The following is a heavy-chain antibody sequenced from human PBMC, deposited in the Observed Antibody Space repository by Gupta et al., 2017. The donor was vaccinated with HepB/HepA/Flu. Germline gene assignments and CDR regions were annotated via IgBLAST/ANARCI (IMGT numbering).Heavy chain of an antibody. CDR2: IGSDMSV. D-gene: IGHD3-3*02. Sequence: EVQLLESGGGLVQPGGSLRLSCTASGFTFSGNAMIWVRQAPGRGLEWVSGIGSDMSVHYADSVRGRCIISRDNSKNTMYLQMNSLRAEDTAVYYCAKDVHFWSARDGWGKGTTVIVSS. V-gene: IGHV3-23*01. CDR1: GFTFSGNA. J-gene: IGHJ6*04. CDR3: AKDVHFWSARDG.